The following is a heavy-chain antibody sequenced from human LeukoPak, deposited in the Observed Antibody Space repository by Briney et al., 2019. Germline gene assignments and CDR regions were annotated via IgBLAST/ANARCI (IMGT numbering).Heavy chain of an antibody. CDR1: GGSVTSGNYY. CDR3: AREPPGY. Sequence: SQTLSLTCTVSGGSVTSGNYYWNWIRQPAGKELEWIGRIYTNGGASYNPSLKSRVTISIDASKNQFSLKLSSVTAADTAVYYCAREPPGYWGQGILVTVSS. CDR2: IYTNGGA. J-gene: IGHJ4*02. V-gene: IGHV4-61*02.